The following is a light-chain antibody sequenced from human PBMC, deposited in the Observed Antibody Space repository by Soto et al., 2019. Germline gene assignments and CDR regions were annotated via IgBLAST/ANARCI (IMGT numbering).Light chain of an antibody. CDR1: QSISSW. Sequence: DIQMTHSPSTLSASVGDRVTITCRASQSISSWLAWYQQKPGKAPKLLIYDASSLESGVPSRFSGSGSGKEFTLTISSLQPDDFPTYYRQQYNSYWSTLGQGNKVEIX. CDR2: DAS. V-gene: IGKV1-5*01. CDR3: QQYNSYWST. J-gene: IGKJ2*01.